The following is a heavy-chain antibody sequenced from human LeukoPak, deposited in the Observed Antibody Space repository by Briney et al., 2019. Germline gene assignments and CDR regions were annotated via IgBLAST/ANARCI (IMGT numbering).Heavy chain of an antibody. CDR1: GFTFSSYG. CDR3: AKRDRYYDSSGYYYEEAMDV. CDR2: ISYDGSNK. J-gene: IGHJ6*02. Sequence: PGGSLRLSCAASGFTFSSYGMHWVRQAPGKGLEWVAVISYDGSNKYYADSVKGRFTISRDNSKNTLYLQMNSLRAEDTAVYYCAKRDRYYDSSGYYYEEAMDVWGQGTTVTVSS. D-gene: IGHD3-22*01. V-gene: IGHV3-30*18.